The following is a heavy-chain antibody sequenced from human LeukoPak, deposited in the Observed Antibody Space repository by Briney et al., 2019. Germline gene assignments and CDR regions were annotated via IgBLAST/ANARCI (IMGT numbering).Heavy chain of an antibody. V-gene: IGHV5-51*01. Sequence: GESLKISCKGSGYSFTNYWIGWVRQMPGKGLEWMGIIYPGDSDTRYSPSFQGQVTISADKSISTAYLQWRTLKASDSAIYYCARVLDVDTAVFHYYFDFWGQGTLVTVSS. CDR3: ARVLDVDTAVFHYYFDF. CDR2: IYPGDSDT. CDR1: GYSFTNYW. D-gene: IGHD5-18*01. J-gene: IGHJ4*02.